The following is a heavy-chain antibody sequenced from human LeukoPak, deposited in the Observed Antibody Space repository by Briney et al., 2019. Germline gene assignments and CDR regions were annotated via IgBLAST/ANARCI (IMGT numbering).Heavy chain of an antibody. Sequence: PGGSLRLSCSASGFTFSSYAMSWVRQAPGKGLEWVSAISGSGGSTYYADSVKGRFTISTDNSKNTLYLQMNSLRAEDTAVYYCAKVSSGSYLSYFDYWGQGTLVTVSS. D-gene: IGHD3-10*01. V-gene: IGHV3-23*01. CDR1: GFTFSSYA. CDR2: ISGSGGST. J-gene: IGHJ4*02. CDR3: AKVSSGSYLSYFDY.